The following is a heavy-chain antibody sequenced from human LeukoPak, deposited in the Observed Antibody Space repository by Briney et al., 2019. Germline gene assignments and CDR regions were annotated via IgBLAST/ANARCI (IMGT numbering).Heavy chain of an antibody. CDR3: ARESGNYYDSNFDY. J-gene: IGHJ4*02. CDR1: GFTFRNYG. CDR2: IWYDGSNK. V-gene: IGHV3-33*01. Sequence: GGSLRLSCVASGFTFRNYGMHWVRQAPGKGLEWVAVIWYDGSNKYYADSVKGRFTISRDNSKNTLYLQMNSLRAEDTAVYYCARESGNYYDSNFDYWGQGTLVTVSS. D-gene: IGHD3-22*01.